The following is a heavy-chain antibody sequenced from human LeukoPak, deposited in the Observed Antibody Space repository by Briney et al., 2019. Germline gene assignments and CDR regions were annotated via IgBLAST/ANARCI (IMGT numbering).Heavy chain of an antibody. J-gene: IGHJ3*02. CDR2: ISGSGGST. V-gene: IGHV3-23*01. CDR3: AKDLSVILPSGPLSVSFDI. D-gene: IGHD1-26*01. CDR1: GFTFSSYA. Sequence: GGSLRLSCAASGFTFSSYAMNWVRQAPGKGLEWVSSISGSGGSTYYADSVKGRFTISRDNSKNTLYLQMNSLRAEDTAVYYCAKDLSVILPSGPLSVSFDIWGQGTMVTVSS.